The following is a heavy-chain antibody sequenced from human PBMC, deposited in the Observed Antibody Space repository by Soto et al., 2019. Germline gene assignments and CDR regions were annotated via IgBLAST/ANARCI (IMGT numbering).Heavy chain of an antibody. J-gene: IGHJ3*02. Sequence: QVQLVQSGAEVKKPGSSVKVSCKASGGTFSSYAISWVRQAPGQGLEWMGGIIPIFGTANYAQKFQGRVTXXAXEXXSTAYMELSSLRSEDTAVYYCARETMIAVGYAFDIWGQGTMVTVSS. CDR1: GGTFSSYA. CDR2: IIPIFGTA. CDR3: ARETMIAVGYAFDI. V-gene: IGHV1-69*12. D-gene: IGHD3-22*01.